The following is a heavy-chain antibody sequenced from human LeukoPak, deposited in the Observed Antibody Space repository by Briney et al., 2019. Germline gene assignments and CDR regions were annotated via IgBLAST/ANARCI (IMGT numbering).Heavy chain of an antibody. J-gene: IGHJ2*01. CDR1: GYTFTGYY. CDR3: ARPHYDSSGYYYWYFDL. D-gene: IGHD3-22*01. CDR2: INPNSGGT. V-gene: IGHV1-2*02. Sequence: GAXVKVSCKAXGYTFTGYYMHWVRQAPGQGLEWMGWINPNSGGTNYAQKFQGRVTMTRDTSISTAYMGLSRLRSDDTAVYYCARPHYDSSGYYYWYFDLWGRGTLVTVSS.